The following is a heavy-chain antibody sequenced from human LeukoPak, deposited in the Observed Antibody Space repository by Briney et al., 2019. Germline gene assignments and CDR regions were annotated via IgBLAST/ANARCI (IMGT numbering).Heavy chain of an antibody. Sequence: GGSLRLSCAASGFTFSTYSINWVRQAPGKGLEWVSYISSTSSTIYYADSVKGRFTISRDNAKNSLYLQMNSLRAEDTAVYYCAREGDVLRYFDWLPTLGYWGQGTLVTVSS. CDR1: GFTFSTYS. CDR2: ISSTSSTI. J-gene: IGHJ4*02. D-gene: IGHD3-9*01. CDR3: AREGDVLRYFDWLPTLGY. V-gene: IGHV3-48*01.